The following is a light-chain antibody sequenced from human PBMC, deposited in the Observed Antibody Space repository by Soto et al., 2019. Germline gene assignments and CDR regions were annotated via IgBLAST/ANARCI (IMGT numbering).Light chain of an antibody. CDR3: QTWGSGTHV. CDR2: LNSDGSF. J-gene: IGLJ1*01. CDR1: SGPSSYA. V-gene: IGLV4-69*01. Sequence: QSVLTQSPSASASLGASVKLTCTLSSGPSSYAVAWHQQQPEKGPRYLMKLNSDGSFSKGDGIPDRFSGSSSGAERYLTISSLQPDDEADYYCQTWGSGTHVFGIGTKLTVL.